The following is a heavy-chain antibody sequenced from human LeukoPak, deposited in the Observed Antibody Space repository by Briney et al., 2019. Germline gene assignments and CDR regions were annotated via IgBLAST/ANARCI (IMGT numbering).Heavy chain of an antibody. D-gene: IGHD6-19*01. CDR1: GYTFTIYG. CDR3: ARGGSGWATGFFDY. Sequence: ASVKVSFKASGYTFTIYGISWVRQAPGQGGEGMGWISAYNGNTNYTQKLQGRVTITTDTSTSTAYMELRSLRSDDTAVYYCARGGSGWATGFFDYWGQGILVTVSS. J-gene: IGHJ4*02. V-gene: IGHV1-18*01. CDR2: ISAYNGNT.